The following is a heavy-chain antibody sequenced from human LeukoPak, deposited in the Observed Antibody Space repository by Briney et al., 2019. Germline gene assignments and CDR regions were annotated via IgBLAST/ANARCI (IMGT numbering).Heavy chain of an antibody. Sequence: GGSLRLSSAASGFTFSGYWMHWVRQAPGKGLVWVPRINNDGSYTSYADSVKGRFTISRDNAKNTLYLQMNSLRAEDTAVYYCARVSGTMVRGVIPGWFDPWGQGTLVTVSS. V-gene: IGHV3-74*01. CDR3: ARVSGTMVRGVIPGWFDP. D-gene: IGHD3-10*01. J-gene: IGHJ5*02. CDR1: GFTFSGYW. CDR2: INNDGSYT.